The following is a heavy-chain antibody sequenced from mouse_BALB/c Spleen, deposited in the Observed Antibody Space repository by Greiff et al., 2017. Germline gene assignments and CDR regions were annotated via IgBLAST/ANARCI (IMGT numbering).Heavy chain of an antibody. CDR2: IWAGGST. Sequence: QVQLKQSGPGLVAPSQSLSITCTVSGFSLTSYGVHWVRQPPGQGLEWLGVIWAGGSTNYNSALMSRLSISKDNSKSQVFLKMNSLPTDDTTVYYYARDLVAYWGQGTLVTVSA. CDR1: GFSLTSYG. V-gene: IGHV2-9*02. J-gene: IGHJ3*01. CDR3: ARDLVAY.